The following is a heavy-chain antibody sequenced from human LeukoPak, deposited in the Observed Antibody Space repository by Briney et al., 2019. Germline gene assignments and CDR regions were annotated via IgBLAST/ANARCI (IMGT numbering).Heavy chain of an antibody. D-gene: IGHD3-3*01. Sequence: GGSLRLSCAASGFTFSGSAMHWVRQASGKGLEWVGRIRSKANSYATAYAASVKGRFTISRDDSKNTAYLQMNSLRAEDTAVYYCAKDGKISITGVSVPGYDYYMDVWGNGTTVTVSS. CDR1: GFTFSGSA. CDR2: IRSKANSYAT. CDR3: AKDGKISITGVSVPGYDYYMDV. J-gene: IGHJ6*03. V-gene: IGHV3-73*01.